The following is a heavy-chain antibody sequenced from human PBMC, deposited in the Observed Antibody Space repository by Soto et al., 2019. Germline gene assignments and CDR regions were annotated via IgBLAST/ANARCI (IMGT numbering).Heavy chain of an antibody. V-gene: IGHV3-21*06. CDR3: AIEEVGTTRSY. J-gene: IGHJ4*02. Sequence: EVQLVESGGGRVKPGGSLRLSCAATGFTFSIYSMNWVRQAPVKGPEWVSSISSSSDYIYYADSVKGRFTISRDKAKISLYLQMNSLRGEDTSVYYCAIEEVGTTRSYWGQGTLVTV. D-gene: IGHD1-26*01. CDR1: GFTFSIYS. CDR2: ISSSSDYI.